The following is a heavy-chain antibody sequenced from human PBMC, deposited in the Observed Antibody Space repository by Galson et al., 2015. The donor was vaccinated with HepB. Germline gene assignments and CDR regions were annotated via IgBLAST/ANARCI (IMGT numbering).Heavy chain of an antibody. CDR1: GFTFSTYR. Sequence: SLRLSCAASGFTFSTYRLHWFRQAPGKGLAWVAVISHDGTDKYYAKSLEGRFTVSRDNSRSTLYLEMNSLRPDDTAIYYCAREGGEWGQGTLVTVSS. CDR3: AREGGE. J-gene: IGHJ1*01. D-gene: IGHD3-10*01. V-gene: IGHV3-30*04. CDR2: ISHDGTDK.